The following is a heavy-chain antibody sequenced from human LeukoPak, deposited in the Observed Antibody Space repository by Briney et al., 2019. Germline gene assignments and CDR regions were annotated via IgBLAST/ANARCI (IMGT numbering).Heavy chain of an antibody. D-gene: IGHD3-9*01. J-gene: IGHJ2*01. CDR3: ARDQRDYDILTGYSVILNWYFDL. CDR2: IKQDGSEK. V-gene: IGHV3-7*01. Sequence: GGSLRLSCAASGFTFSSYWMSWVRQAPGKGLEWVANIKQDGSEKYYVDSVKGRFTISRDNAKNSLYLQMNSLRAEDTAVYYCARDQRDYDILTGYSVILNWYFDLWGRGTLVTVSS. CDR1: GFTFSSYW.